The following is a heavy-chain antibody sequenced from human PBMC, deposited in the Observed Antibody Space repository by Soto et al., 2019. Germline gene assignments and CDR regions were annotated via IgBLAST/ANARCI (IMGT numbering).Heavy chain of an antibody. CDR1: GYTFTSYG. CDR3: ARYYGSGSYYPNLDY. D-gene: IGHD3-10*01. CDR2: ISAYNGNT. Sequence: VSVKVSCKASGYTFTSYGISWVRQAPGQGLEWMGWISAYNGNTNYAQKLQGRVTMTTDTSTSTAYMELRSLRSDDTAVYYCARYYGSGSYYPNLDYWGQGTLVTVSS. J-gene: IGHJ4*02. V-gene: IGHV1-18*01.